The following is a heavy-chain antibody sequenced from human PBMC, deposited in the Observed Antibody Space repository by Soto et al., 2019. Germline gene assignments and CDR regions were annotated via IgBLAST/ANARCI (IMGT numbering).Heavy chain of an antibody. CDR1: GYTFTSYA. CDR2: INAGNGNT. Sequence: ASVKVSCKASGYTFTSYAMHWVRQAPGQRLKWMGWINAGNGNTKYSQKFQGRVTITRDTSASTAYMELSSLRSEDTAVYYCARDVPLMTIFGVVIRNLDAFDIWGQGTMVTVSS. CDR3: ARDVPLMTIFGVVIRNLDAFDI. J-gene: IGHJ3*02. V-gene: IGHV1-3*01. D-gene: IGHD3-3*01.